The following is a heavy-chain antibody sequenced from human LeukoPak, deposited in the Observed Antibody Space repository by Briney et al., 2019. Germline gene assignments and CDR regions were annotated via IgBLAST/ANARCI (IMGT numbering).Heavy chain of an antibody. D-gene: IGHD6-19*01. Sequence: GGSLRLSCAASGTTFSNYAMSWVRQAPGKGLEWVSGMSGSGDSTFYADSVKGRFTISRDNSKNTLYLQVNSLRAEDTAVYYCATTIAVAGFDYWGQGTLVTVSS. CDR3: ATTIAVAGFDY. CDR1: GTTFSNYA. V-gene: IGHV3-23*01. J-gene: IGHJ4*02. CDR2: MSGSGDST.